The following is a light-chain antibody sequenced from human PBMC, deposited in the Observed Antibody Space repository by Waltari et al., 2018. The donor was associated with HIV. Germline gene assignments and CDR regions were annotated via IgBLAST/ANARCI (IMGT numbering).Light chain of an antibody. Sequence: QSALTQPASVSGSPGQSIPIPCICTTRDVGGYNYVSLYQQHPGEAPKLIIYEVSNRPSGVSNRFSGSKSGNTASLSIYGLQAEDEGDYYCSSYTSTSTLGVLFGGGTKLTVL. J-gene: IGLJ2*01. V-gene: IGLV2-14*01. CDR3: SSYTSTSTLGVL. CDR1: TRDVGGYNY. CDR2: EVS.